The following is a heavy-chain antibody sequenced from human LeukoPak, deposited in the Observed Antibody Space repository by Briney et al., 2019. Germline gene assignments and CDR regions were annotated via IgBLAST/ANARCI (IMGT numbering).Heavy chain of an antibody. D-gene: IGHD2-15*01. J-gene: IGHJ4*02. CDR1: GFTVSSNS. CDR3: ARRAGEYSHPYDY. CDR2: IYSGGNT. V-gene: IGHV3-53*01. Sequence: GGSLRLSCTVSGFTVSSNSWSWVRQAPGKGLEWDSFIYSGGNTHYSDSVTGRFTISRDNSKNTLYLQMNSLRAEDTAIYYCARRAGEYSHPYDYWGQGTLVTVSS.